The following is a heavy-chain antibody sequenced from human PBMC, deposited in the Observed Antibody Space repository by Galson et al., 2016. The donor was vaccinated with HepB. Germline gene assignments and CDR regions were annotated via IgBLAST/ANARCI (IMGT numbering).Heavy chain of an antibody. CDR3: ARDRCSGGSCHIDH. CDR2: ISRSSSMI. Sequence: SLRLSCAASGFTFSSDSMNWVRQAPGKGLEWLSYISRSSSMIYYADSVRGRFTISRDNAKNSLYLQMNSLRGEDTAVYFCARDRCSGGSCHIDHWGQGTLVTVSS. V-gene: IGHV3-48*04. CDR1: GFTFSSDS. J-gene: IGHJ4*02. D-gene: IGHD2-15*01.